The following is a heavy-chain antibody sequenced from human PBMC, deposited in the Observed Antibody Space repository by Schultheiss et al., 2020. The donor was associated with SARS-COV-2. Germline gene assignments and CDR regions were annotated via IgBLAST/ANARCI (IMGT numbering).Heavy chain of an antibody. CDR2: IYYSGST. Sequence: SETLSLTCTVSGSYYWAWIRQPPGKGLEWIGSIYYSGSTNYNPSLKSRVTISVDTSKNQFSLKLSSVTAADTAVYYCARLSLFGSYFDYWGQGTLVTVSS. V-gene: IGHV4-59*01. CDR1: GSYY. J-gene: IGHJ4*02. D-gene: IGHD2-21*01. CDR3: ARLSLFGSYFDY.